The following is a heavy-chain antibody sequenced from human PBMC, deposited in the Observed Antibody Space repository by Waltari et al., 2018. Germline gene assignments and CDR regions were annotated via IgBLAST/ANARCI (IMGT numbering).Heavy chain of an antibody. CDR2: ITTNTEKP. CDR3: AREVVPAAKIVVNWFDP. J-gene: IGHJ5*02. D-gene: IGHD2-2*01. CDR1: GYSFTNYA. V-gene: IGHV7-4-1*02. Sequence: QVQLVQSGSEWKKPGASVKVSCKAYGYSFTNYAINWVRQAPGQGLELMGWITTNTEKPTFTQGFTRRLVFSLNTSVSTAYLQINDLKAEDTAIYYCAREVVPAAKIVVNWFDPWGQGTQVTVSS.